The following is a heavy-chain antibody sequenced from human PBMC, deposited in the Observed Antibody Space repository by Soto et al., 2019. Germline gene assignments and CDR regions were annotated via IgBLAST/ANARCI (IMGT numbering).Heavy chain of an antibody. CDR2: MNPNSGNT. Sequence: QVQLVQSGAEVKKPGASVKVSCKASGYTFTSYDINWVRQATGQGLEWMGWMNPNSGNTGYAQKFQGRVTLTRNTTISKAYMELSSLRSEDTAVYYCARGSWSGYYKWKNNYYYSYGMDVWGQGTTVTVSS. CDR3: ARGSWSGYYKWKNNYYYSYGMDV. CDR1: GYTFTSYD. D-gene: IGHD3-3*01. J-gene: IGHJ6*02. V-gene: IGHV1-8*01.